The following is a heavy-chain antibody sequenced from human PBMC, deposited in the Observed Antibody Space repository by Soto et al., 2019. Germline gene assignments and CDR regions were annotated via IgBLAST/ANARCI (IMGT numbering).Heavy chain of an antibody. D-gene: IGHD3-22*01. J-gene: IGHJ4*02. CDR3: ARDQDSRGYSVFNS. CDR1: GFTFSSFW. CDR2: INTDGTST. V-gene: IGHV3-74*01. Sequence: EVQLVESGGGLVQPGGSLRLSCAASGFTFSSFWMHWVRQAPGKGLVWVSRINTDGTSTSYADSVKGRFTISRDSAKNTLYLQMNSLRAEDTAVYYCARDQDSRGYSVFNSWGQGTLVTVSS.